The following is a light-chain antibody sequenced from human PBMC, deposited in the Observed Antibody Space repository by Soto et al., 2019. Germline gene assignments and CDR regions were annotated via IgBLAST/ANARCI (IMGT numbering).Light chain of an antibody. Sequence: QSALTQPRSVSGSPGQSVTISCTGTSSDVGDYNYVSWYQQHPGKAPKLLIYAVNMRPSGVPDRFSGSKSGNTASLTISGLQAEDEADYFCCSYAGSYTWVFGGGPQLTVL. CDR2: AVN. J-gene: IGLJ3*02. CDR1: SSDVGDYNY. V-gene: IGLV2-11*01. CDR3: CSYAGSYTWV.